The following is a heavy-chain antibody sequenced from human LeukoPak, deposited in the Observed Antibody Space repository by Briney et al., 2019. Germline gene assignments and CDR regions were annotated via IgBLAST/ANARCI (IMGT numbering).Heavy chain of an antibody. J-gene: IGHJ4*02. D-gene: IGHD1-26*01. CDR1: GGSFSGYY. V-gene: IGHV4-34*01. Sequence: SETLSLTCAVFGGSFSGYYWNWIRQPPGKGLEGIGQINPSRNTNYNPSLKSRVTISVDTSKNQFSLKLSSVTAADTAVYYCARAGRYSGSYPPGYWGQGTLVTVSS. CDR2: INPSRNT. CDR3: ARAGRYSGSYPPGY.